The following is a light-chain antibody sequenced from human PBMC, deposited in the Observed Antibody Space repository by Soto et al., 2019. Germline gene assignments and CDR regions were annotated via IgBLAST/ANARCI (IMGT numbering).Light chain of an antibody. CDR1: QSVSSTY. V-gene: IGKV3-20*01. J-gene: IGKJ5*01. CDR3: QHFGDSPIT. CDR2: GAS. Sequence: EIVFTQSPGTLSLSPGERATLSYRASQSVSSTYLAWCQQKPGQAPRLLIYGASTRATGIPDRFSGTGSGTDFTLTISRLEPEDFAVYYCQHFGDSPITFGQGTRLEIK.